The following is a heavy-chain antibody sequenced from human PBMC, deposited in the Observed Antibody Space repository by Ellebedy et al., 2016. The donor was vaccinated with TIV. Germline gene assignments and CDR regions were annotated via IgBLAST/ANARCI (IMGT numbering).Heavy chain of an antibody. V-gene: IGHV3-9*01. CDR3: AKDIGGSYRVVSYFDY. J-gene: IGHJ4*02. CDR2: ISWNSGSI. Sequence: SLKISXAASGFTFDDYAMHWVRQAPGKGLEWVSGISWNSGSIGYADSVKGRFTISRDNAKNSLYLQMNSLRAEDTALYYCAKDIGGSYRVVSYFDYWGQGTLVTVSS. D-gene: IGHD1-26*01. CDR1: GFTFDDYA.